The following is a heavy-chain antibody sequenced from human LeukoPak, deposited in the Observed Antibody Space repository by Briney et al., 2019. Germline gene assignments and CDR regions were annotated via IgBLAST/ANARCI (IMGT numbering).Heavy chain of an antibody. CDR2: IYHSGST. D-gene: IGHD2-15*01. Sequence: SETLSLTCAVSGYSISSGYYWGWIRQPPGKGLEWIGSIYHSGSTYYNPSLKSRVTISVDTSKNQFSLKLSSVTAADTAVYYCARCGDAPILWYFDLWGRGTLVTVSS. CDR1: GYSISSGYY. V-gene: IGHV4-38-2*01. J-gene: IGHJ2*01. CDR3: ARCGDAPILWYFDL.